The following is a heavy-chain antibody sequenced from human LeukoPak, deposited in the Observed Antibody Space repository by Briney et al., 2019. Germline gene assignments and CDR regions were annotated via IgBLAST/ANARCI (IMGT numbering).Heavy chain of an antibody. Sequence: PSETLSLTCAVSGGSITSNNWWSWVRQPPGKGLEWIGEIYQSGSTNYNPSLKSRVTISVDKAKNQFSLKLTSVTAADTAVYSCARGYSYGFPLDYWGQGTLVTVSS. J-gene: IGHJ4*02. V-gene: IGHV4-4*02. CDR3: ARGYSYGFPLDY. CDR2: IYQSGST. D-gene: IGHD5-18*01. CDR1: GGSITSNNW.